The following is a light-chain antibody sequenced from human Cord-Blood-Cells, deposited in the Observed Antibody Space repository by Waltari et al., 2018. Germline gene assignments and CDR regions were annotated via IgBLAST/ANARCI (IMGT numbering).Light chain of an antibody. CDR1: SSNIGAGYD. V-gene: IGLV1-40*01. CDR3: QSYDSSLSGVV. Sequence: QSVLTQPPSVSGAPGQRVTISCTGSSSNIGAGYDVHWYQQLPGTAPKRLIYGTSNRPSGVPDRFSGSKSGTSASLAITGLQAEDEADYYCQSYDSSLSGVVFGGGTKLTVL. CDR2: GTS. J-gene: IGLJ2*01.